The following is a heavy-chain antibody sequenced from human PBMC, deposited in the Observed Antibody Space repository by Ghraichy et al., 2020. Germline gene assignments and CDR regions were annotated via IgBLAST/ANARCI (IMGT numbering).Heavy chain of an antibody. CDR3: AGDKKGNYYNVY. V-gene: IGHV4-39*01. CDR1: GGSVSSSSYY. CDR2: IYYSVSA. D-gene: IGHD1-26*01. Sequence: SETLSLTCSVSGGSVSSSSYYWGWIRQPPGKGLEWIGNIYYSVSAYYNPSLKSRVTISVDTSKNQFSLKLSSVTPADTAVYFCAGDKKGNYYNVYWGQGALVTVSS. J-gene: IGHJ4*02.